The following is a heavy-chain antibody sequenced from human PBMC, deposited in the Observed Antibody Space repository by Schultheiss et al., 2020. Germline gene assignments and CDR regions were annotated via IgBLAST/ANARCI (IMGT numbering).Heavy chain of an antibody. CDR3: ATDQSHVSFDI. CDR2: ISYDGSNK. Sequence: GGSLRLSCAASGFTFSSYGMHWVRQAPGKGLEWVAVISYDGSNKYYADSVKGRFTISRDNSKNTLYLQMNSLKTEDTAVYYCATDQSHVSFDIWGQGTMVTVSS. CDR1: GFTFSSYG. D-gene: IGHD3-10*02. J-gene: IGHJ3*02. V-gene: IGHV3-33*05.